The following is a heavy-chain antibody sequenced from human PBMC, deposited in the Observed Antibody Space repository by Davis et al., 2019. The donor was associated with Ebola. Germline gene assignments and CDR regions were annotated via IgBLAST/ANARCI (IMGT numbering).Heavy chain of an antibody. J-gene: IGHJ4*02. CDR3: ARDKSGSGWYPFDY. V-gene: IGHV3-23*01. CDR2: FGTVGDT. CDR1: GFTFSNYV. Sequence: PGGSLRLSCAASGFTFSNYVMSWVRQAPGKGLEWVSTFGTVGDTYYADSVKGRFAMSRNNSRGTLYLQMNSLRDEDTAVYYCARDKSGSGWYPFDYWGQGTLVTVSS. D-gene: IGHD6-19*01.